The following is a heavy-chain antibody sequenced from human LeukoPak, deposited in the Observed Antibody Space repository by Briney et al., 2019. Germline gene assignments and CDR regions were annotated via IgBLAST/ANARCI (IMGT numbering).Heavy chain of an antibody. CDR1: GFTFRNYP. V-gene: IGHV3-30*04. Sequence: GGSLRLSCAASGFTFRNYPVHWVRQAPGKGLEWVTVISYDGTTKYYADSVKGRFTISRDNSRNTLYLQMNNLRTEDTAVYYCASPYYYDGSSYYHFFDHWGQGTLVTVS. J-gene: IGHJ4*02. D-gene: IGHD3-22*01. CDR2: ISYDGTTK. CDR3: ASPYYYDGSSYYHFFDH.